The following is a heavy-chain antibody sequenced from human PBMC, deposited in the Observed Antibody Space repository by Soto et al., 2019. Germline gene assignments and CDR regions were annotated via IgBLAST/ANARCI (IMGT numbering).Heavy chain of an antibody. Sequence: QVQLVQSGAEVKKPGASVKVSCKASGYTFTNYGISWVRQAPGQRLEWMGWISAYNGNTNYAQKLQGRVTMTTDTSTSTAFMELRSLRSDDTAVYYCARAVARYPPFDYWGQGPLVTVSS. J-gene: IGHJ4*02. D-gene: IGHD3-16*02. V-gene: IGHV1-18*01. CDR3: ARAVARYPPFDY. CDR2: ISAYNGNT. CDR1: GYTFTNYG.